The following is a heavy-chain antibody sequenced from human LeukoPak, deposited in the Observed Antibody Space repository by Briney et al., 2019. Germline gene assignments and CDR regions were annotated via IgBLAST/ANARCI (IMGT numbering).Heavy chain of an antibody. D-gene: IGHD6-6*01. CDR2: ISGSGGST. CDR3: AKVLGFSPTSSSSGVFDY. CDR1: GFTFSSYA. J-gene: IGHJ4*02. V-gene: IGHV3-23*01. Sequence: PGGSLRLSCAASGFTFSSYAMSWVRQAPGKGLEWVSAISGSGGSTYYADSVKGRFTISRDNSKNTLYLQTNSLRAEDTAVYYCAKVLGFSPTSSSSGVFDYWGQGTLVTVSS.